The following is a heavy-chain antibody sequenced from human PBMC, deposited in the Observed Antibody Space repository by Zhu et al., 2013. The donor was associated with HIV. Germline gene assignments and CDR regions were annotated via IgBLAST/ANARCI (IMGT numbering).Heavy chain of an antibody. CDR2: IIPIFGTA. CDR1: GGTFSSYA. CDR3: ARAGHDFWSAPSVGYYYYGMDV. D-gene: IGHD3-3*01. Sequence: QVQLVQSGAEVKKPGSSVKVSCKASGGTFSSYAISWVRQAPGQGLEWMGGIIPIFGTANYAQKFQGRVTITADKSTSTAYMELSSLRSEDTAVYYCARAGHDFWSAPSVGYYYYGMDVWGQGTTVTVSS. J-gene: IGHJ6*02. V-gene: IGHV1-69*06.